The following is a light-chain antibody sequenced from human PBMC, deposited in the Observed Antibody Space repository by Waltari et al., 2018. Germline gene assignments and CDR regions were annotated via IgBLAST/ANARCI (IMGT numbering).Light chain of an antibody. CDR1: SSNIGGNT. J-gene: IGLJ2*01. V-gene: IGLV1-44*01. Sequence: QSVLTQPPSASGTPGQRVTISCSGSSSNIGGNTVTWYQPLPGTAPKLLIYSNNRRPSGVPDRFSGSKSGTSASLAISGLQSEDEADYYCAAWDDSLGGPYVVFGGGTKLTVL. CDR3: AAWDDSLGGPYVV. CDR2: SNN.